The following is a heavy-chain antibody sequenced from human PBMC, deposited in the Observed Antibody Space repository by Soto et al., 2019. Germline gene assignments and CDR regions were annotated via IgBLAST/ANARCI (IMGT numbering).Heavy chain of an antibody. J-gene: IGHJ6*02. V-gene: IGHV1-69*12. CDR1: GGTFSRYA. CDR3: ARDLQYSLSYYYGMDV. D-gene: IGHD4-4*01. CDR2: IIPIFGTA. Sequence: QVQLVQSGAEVKKPGSSVKVSCKASGGTFSRYAISWVRQAPGQGLEWMGGIIPIFGTANYEQKFQCRVTINADESTSTAYMELSSLRSEDTAVYYCARDLQYSLSYYYGMDVWGQGTTVTVSS.